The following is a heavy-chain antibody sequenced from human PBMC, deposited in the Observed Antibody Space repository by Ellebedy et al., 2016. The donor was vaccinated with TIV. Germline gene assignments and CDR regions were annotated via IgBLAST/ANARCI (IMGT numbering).Heavy chain of an antibody. Sequence: MPGGSLRLSCIVSGGSISTTEYYWGWIRQPPGKGLEWVGNIYYSGNTFYYPSFKSRVSMSVDTSKKQFSLKLTSVTAADTAVYFCARVSRTRNYFDYWGQGALVTVSS. V-gene: IGHV4-39*07. J-gene: IGHJ4*02. CDR3: ARVSRTRNYFDY. CDR2: IYYSGNT. CDR1: GGSISTTEYY.